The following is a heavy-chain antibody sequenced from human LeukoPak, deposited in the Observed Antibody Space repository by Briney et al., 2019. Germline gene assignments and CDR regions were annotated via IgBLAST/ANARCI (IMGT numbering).Heavy chain of an antibody. J-gene: IGHJ4*02. CDR3: AREVMVRGVIL. Sequence: GGSLRLSCEGSAFIFSGHWMNWVRQTPGKGLEWVASIKEDGSERQYVDSVKGRFSISRDNTKGSLFLQLNSLRAEDTAVYYCAREVMVRGVILWGQGTLVTVSS. D-gene: IGHD3-10*01. CDR2: IKEDGSER. CDR1: AFIFSGHW. V-gene: IGHV3-7*03.